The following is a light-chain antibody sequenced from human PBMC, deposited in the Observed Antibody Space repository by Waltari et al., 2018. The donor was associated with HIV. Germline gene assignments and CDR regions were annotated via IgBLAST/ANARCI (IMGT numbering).Light chain of an antibody. J-gene: IGKJ4*01. CDR2: GAS. V-gene: IGKV3-20*01. CDR1: QSISSNY. CDR3: QQYGTSLTT. Sequence: EVVLTQSPGTLSLSPGDRATLSCRASQSISSNYLAWYQQKPGQAPRLLIFGASSRATGIPDRSSGSGSGTDFTLTINRLEPEDLAVYYCQQYGTSLTTFGGGTKVEIK.